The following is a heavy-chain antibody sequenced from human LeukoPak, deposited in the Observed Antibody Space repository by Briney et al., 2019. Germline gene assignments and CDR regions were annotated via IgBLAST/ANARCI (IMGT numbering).Heavy chain of an antibody. CDR1: GGSISSSSYY. CDR2: IYYSGST. D-gene: IGHD2-2*01. J-gene: IGHJ5*02. CDR3: ARRKSGGCSSTSAGNNWFDP. Sequence: PSETLSLTCTVSGGSISSSSYYWGWIRQPPGKGLEWIGSIYYSGSTHYNPSLKSRVTVSVDTSKNQFSLKLSSVTAADTAVYYCARRKSGGCSSTSAGNNWFDPWGQGTLVTVSS. V-gene: IGHV4-39*01.